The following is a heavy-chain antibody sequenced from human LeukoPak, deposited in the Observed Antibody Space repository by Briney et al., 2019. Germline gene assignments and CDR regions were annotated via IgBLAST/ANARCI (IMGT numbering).Heavy chain of an antibody. CDR2: IFATGTT. CDR1: GTSISSSNSYR. CDR3: TRGTVETTAGFK. J-gene: IGHJ4*02. V-gene: IGHV4-4*07. Sequence: SETLSLTCMVFGTSISSSNSYRWSWVRQSAGKGLEWIGRIFATGTTNYNPSLKSRVTMSVDTPNNQFSLRLRAVTAADTAVYYCTRGTVETTAGFKWGRGTLVTVYS. D-gene: IGHD1-26*01.